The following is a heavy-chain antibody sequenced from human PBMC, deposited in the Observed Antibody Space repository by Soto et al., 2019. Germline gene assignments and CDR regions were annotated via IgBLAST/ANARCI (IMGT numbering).Heavy chain of an antibody. D-gene: IGHD5-18*01. V-gene: IGHV1-18*01. CDR1: GYTFTSYG. CDR3: ASGGWIQLWYGMDV. Sequence: VKVSCKASGYTFTSYGISWVRQAPGQGLEWMGWISAYNGNTNYAQKLQGRVTMTTDTSTSTAYMELRSLRSDDTAVYYCASGGWIQLWYGMDVWGQGTTVTVSS. J-gene: IGHJ6*02. CDR2: ISAYNGNT.